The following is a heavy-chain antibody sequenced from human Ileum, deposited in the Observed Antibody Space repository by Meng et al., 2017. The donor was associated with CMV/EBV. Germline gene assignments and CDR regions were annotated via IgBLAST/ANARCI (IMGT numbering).Heavy chain of an antibody. CDR2: IRIHHGQT. CDR3: ARDYWGYDY. D-gene: IGHD7-27*01. V-gene: IGHV1-18*01. Sequence: QVDLVQPGTEVKTPGASVKVSCKTSGYTFTNHNIAWVRQAPGQGLERIAWIRIHHGQTEYAQKYQDRLTVTRDTSTNTAYMELRSLTSDDTAMYYCARDYWGYDYWGQGTLVTVSS. CDR1: GYTFTNHN. J-gene: IGHJ4*02.